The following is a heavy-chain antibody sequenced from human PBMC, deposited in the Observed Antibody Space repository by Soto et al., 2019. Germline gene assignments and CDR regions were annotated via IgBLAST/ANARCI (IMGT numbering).Heavy chain of an antibody. Sequence: QVTLKESGPVLVKPTETLTLTCTVSGFSLSNARMGVSWIRQPPGKALEWLAHIFSNDEKSYSTSLKSRLTISKDTSQSQVVLTMTNMDPVDTATYYCARLYDSSGYYTNGIDYWGQGTLVTVSS. CDR3: ARLYDSSGYYTNGIDY. CDR1: GFSLSNARMG. J-gene: IGHJ4*02. D-gene: IGHD3-22*01. V-gene: IGHV2-26*01. CDR2: IFSNDEK.